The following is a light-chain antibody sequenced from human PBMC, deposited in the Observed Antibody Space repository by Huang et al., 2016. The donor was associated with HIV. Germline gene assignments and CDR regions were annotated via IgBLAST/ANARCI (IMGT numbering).Light chain of an antibody. V-gene: IGKV1-8*01. CDR3: QQYYTYPRNT. J-gene: IGKJ2*01. CDR1: QNINNY. Sequence: AIRMTQSPSSLSASTGDRVTSTCRASQNINNYLAWYQQKPGKATNLLIHAASTLYSGVPSRFSGSGSGTNFTLTISGLQSEDFASYYCQQYYTYPRNTFGQGTKLEI. CDR2: AAS.